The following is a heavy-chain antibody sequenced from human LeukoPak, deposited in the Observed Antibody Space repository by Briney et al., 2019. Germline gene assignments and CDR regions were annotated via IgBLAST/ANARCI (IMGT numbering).Heavy chain of an antibody. CDR2: IYYSGST. CDR1: GGSVSSRSFY. Sequence: SETLSLTCTVSGGSVSSRSFYWSWIRQPPGKGLEWIGYIYYSGSTNYNPSLKSRVTIPVDRSKNQFSLKLSSVTAADTAVYFCARDVSYSGSFPWGQGALVTVSS. J-gene: IGHJ5*02. CDR3: ARDVSYSGSFP. D-gene: IGHD1-26*01. V-gene: IGHV4-61*01.